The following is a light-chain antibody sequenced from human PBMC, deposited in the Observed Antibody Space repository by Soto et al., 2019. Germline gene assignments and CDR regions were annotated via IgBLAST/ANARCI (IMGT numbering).Light chain of an antibody. CDR2: DDS. V-gene: IGLV3-21*03. Sequence: SYALTQPPSVSVAPGKKASVTCGGNNIGRKSVHWYQQKPGQAPVLVVYDDSDRPSGIPERFSGSNSGNTATLTISRVEAGDEADYYCQVWDSSSDSLHVFGTGTKVTVL. CDR3: QVWDSSSDSLHV. J-gene: IGLJ1*01. CDR1: NIGRKS.